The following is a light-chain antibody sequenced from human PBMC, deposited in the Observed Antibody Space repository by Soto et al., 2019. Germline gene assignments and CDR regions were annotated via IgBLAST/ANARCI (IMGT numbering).Light chain of an antibody. CDR1: QSISSY. J-gene: IGKJ5*01. CDR3: RQSYSTPIA. Sequence: DIQMTQSPSSLSASVGDRVTITCRASQSISSYLNWYQHKPGKAPKLLIYAASSLQSGVPSRFSGSGSGTDFTLTISSLQHEDFATYNERQSYSTPIAFGRGTRLEI. CDR2: AAS. V-gene: IGKV1-39*01.